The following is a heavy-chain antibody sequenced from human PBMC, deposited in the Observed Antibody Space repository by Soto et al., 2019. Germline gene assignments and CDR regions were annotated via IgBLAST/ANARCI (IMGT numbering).Heavy chain of an antibody. Sequence: GGSLRLSCAAFGLTISGKKYVAWVRQAPGKGLEWVSALYDVDGSFYADSVKGRFTTSSDSSRTTVYLQMNDLRPDDTAVYYCATWHEREHAYDVWGQGTTVTVSS. V-gene: IGHV3-53*01. CDR1: GLTISGKKY. J-gene: IGHJ3*01. CDR3: ATWHEREHAYDV. CDR2: LYDVDGS. D-gene: IGHD1-1*01.